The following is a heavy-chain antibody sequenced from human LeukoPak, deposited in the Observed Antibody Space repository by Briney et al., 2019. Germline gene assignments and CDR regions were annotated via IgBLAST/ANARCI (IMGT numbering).Heavy chain of an antibody. CDR2: IYYSGST. D-gene: IGHD3-16*01. Sequence: SETLSLTCTVSGGSISTYYWSWIRQPPGKGLEWIGYIYYSGSTNYNPSFKSRVTISVDTSKNQFSLKLSSVTAADTAVYYCARDDRIYTDAFDIWGQGTMVTVSS. J-gene: IGHJ3*02. CDR3: ARDDRIYTDAFDI. CDR1: GGSISTYY. V-gene: IGHV4-59*12.